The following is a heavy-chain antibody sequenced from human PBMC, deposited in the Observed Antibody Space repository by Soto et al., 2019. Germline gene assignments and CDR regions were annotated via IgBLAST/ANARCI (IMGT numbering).Heavy chain of an antibody. Sequence: EVPLVESGGGLVQPGGSLRLSCAASGFTFSSYSMNWVRQAPGKGLEWVSYISSSSSTIYYADSVKGRFTISRDNAKNSLYLQMNSLRAEDTAVYYCAREGDSSGWYNWFDPWGQGTLVTVSS. D-gene: IGHD3-22*01. V-gene: IGHV3-48*01. CDR3: AREGDSSGWYNWFDP. CDR1: GFTFSSYS. J-gene: IGHJ5*02. CDR2: ISSSSSTI.